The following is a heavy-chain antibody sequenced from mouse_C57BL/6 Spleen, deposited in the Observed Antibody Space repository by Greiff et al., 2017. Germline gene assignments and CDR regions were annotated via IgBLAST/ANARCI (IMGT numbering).Heavy chain of an antibody. CDR3: ARSGYYGSSYWYFDV. Sequence: VQLQQSGAELVKPGASVKLSCTASGFNIKDYYMHWVKQRTEQGLEWIGRIDPEDGETKYATTFQGKATITADTSSNTAYLQLSSLTSEDTAVYYCARSGYYGSSYWYFDVWGTGTTVTVSS. J-gene: IGHJ1*03. V-gene: IGHV14-2*01. CDR2: IDPEDGET. CDR1: GFNIKDYY. D-gene: IGHD1-1*01.